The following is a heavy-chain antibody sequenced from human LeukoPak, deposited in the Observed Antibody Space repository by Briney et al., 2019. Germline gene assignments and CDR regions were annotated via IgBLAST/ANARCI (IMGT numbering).Heavy chain of an antibody. CDR2: IYYSGST. CDR1: GGSISSSSYY. Sequence: SETLSLTCTVSGGSISSSSYYWGWIRQPPGKGLEWIGSIYYSGSTYYNPSRKSRVTISVDTSKNQFSLKLSSVTAADTAVYYCARRGRADYVWGSYRSYYFDYWGQGTLVTVSS. D-gene: IGHD3-16*02. CDR3: ARRGRADYVWGSYRSYYFDY. J-gene: IGHJ4*02. V-gene: IGHV4-39*01.